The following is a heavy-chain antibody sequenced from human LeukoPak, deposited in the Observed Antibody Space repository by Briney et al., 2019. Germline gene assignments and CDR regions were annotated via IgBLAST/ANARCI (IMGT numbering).Heavy chain of an antibody. CDR3: AREDYSNYAPYFDY. CDR1: GFTVSSNY. D-gene: IGHD4-11*01. CDR2: IYSGGST. V-gene: IGHV3-53*01. J-gene: IGHJ4*02. Sequence: QPGGSLRLSCAASGFTVSSNYMSWVRQAPGKGLEWVSVIYSGGSTYYADSVKGRFTISRDNAKNTLYLQLNSLRAEDTAVYYCAREDYSNYAPYFDYWGQGTLVTVSS.